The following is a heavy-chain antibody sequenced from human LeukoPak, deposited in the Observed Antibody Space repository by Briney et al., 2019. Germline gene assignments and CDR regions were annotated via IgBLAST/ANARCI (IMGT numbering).Heavy chain of an antibody. J-gene: IGHJ6*02. CDR1: GFIFSSYW. V-gene: IGHV3-7*05. Sequence: PGGSLRLSGAASGFIFSSYWMNWVRQAPGKGLEWVANIKEDGSAKYYVDSVKGRFTISRDNAKNSLYLQMNSLRAEDTAVYYCVMDMDVWGQGTTVTVSS. CDR2: IKEDGSAK. CDR3: VMDMDV.